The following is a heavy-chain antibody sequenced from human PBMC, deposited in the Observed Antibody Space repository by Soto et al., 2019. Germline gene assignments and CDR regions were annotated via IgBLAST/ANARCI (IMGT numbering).Heavy chain of an antibody. CDR3: ARAVAVAADFDY. J-gene: IGHJ4*02. CDR2: INAGNGNT. V-gene: IGHV1-3*01. Sequence: ASGKVACKASGYTFPGYAMHWVRQAPGQRLEWMGWINAGNGNTKYSQKFQGRVTITRDTSASTAYMELSSLRSEDTAVYYCARAVAVAADFDYWGQGTLVTVSS. CDR1: GYTFPGYA. D-gene: IGHD6-19*01.